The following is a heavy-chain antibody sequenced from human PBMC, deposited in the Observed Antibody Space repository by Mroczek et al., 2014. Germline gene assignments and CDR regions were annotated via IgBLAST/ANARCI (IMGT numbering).Heavy chain of an antibody. D-gene: IGHD6-19*01. CDR3: ARGGGSDRLLMDV. CDR1: GASITSSS. Sequence: QVQLQESGPKVVKPSETLSLMCAVSGASITSSSWTWIRQSPGKGLQLLGSIYPSGPTPSNPSLNGRLTLSMDTSKNQFSLNLTPVTTEDTAVYYCARGGGSDRLLMDVWGQGTTVTVSS. J-gene: IGHJ6*02. CDR2: IYPSGPT. V-gene: IGHV4-4*09.